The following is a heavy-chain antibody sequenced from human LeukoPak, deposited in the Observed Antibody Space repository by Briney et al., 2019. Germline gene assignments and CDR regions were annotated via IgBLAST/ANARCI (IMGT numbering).Heavy chain of an antibody. Sequence: GGSLRLSCAASGFTFSSYGMHWVRQAPGKGLEWVAVIWYDGSNKYYADSVKGRFTISRDNSKNTLYLQMNSLRAEDTAVYYCAREMATAYFDYWGQGTLVTVSS. V-gene: IGHV3-33*01. CDR1: GFTFSSYG. J-gene: IGHJ4*02. CDR2: IWYDGSNK. D-gene: IGHD5-24*01. CDR3: AREMATAYFDY.